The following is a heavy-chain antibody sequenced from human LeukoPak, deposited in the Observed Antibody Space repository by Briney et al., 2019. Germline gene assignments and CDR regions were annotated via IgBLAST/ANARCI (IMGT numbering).Heavy chain of an antibody. J-gene: IGHJ3*02. V-gene: IGHV3-21*01. D-gene: IGHD5-12*01. CDR2: ITSSSSII. CDR1: RFSFSSYS. Sequence: GGSLRLSCAASRFSFSSYSMNWVRPAPGKGLEWVSSITSSSSIIYYADSVKGRFTISRDNARNSLYLQMNSLRAEDTAVYYCARGAGGYDWNDAFDIWGQGTMVTVSS. CDR3: ARGAGGYDWNDAFDI.